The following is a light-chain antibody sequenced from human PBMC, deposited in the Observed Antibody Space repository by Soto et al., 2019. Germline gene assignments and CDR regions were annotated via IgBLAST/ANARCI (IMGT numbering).Light chain of an antibody. CDR1: QTVASS. J-gene: IGKJ4*01. CDR3: QQRSNSPPLT. CDR2: DAS. V-gene: IGKV3-11*01. Sequence: EIVLTQSPATLSLSPGERATLSCRASQTVASSLTWYQQNPGQAPRLLIYDASTRATGIPDRFSGSGSGTDFTLPISSLEPEDFAVYYCQQRSNSPPLTFGGGTKVDIK.